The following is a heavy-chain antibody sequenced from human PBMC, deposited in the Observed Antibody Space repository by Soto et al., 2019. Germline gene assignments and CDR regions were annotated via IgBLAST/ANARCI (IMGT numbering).Heavy chain of an antibody. J-gene: IGHJ6*02. CDR1: GGSISSGDYY. D-gene: IGHD3-3*01. CDR2: IYYSGST. CDR3: AREIARTIFGVVTLYGMDV. V-gene: IGHV4-30-4*01. Sequence: PSETLSLTCTVSGGSISSGDYYWSWIRQPPGKGLEWIGYIYYSGSTYYNPSLKSRVTISVDTSKNQFSLKLSSVTAADTAVYYCAREIARTIFGVVTLYGMDVWGQGTTVTVSS.